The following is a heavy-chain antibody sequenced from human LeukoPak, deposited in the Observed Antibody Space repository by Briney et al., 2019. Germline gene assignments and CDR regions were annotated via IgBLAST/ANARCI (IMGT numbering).Heavy chain of an antibody. V-gene: IGHV4-39*01. D-gene: IGHD6-13*01. J-gene: IGHJ4*02. CDR1: GGSISTSSYY. CDR3: ARQRNVAAAGPGDFDS. Sequence: SETLSLTCTVSGGSISTSSYYWGWIRQPPGKGLEWIGSIFYGGSAYQSPSLRSRVAISVDTSKNQFSLKLSSVTAADTAVYYCARQRNVAAAGPGDFDSWGQGTLVTATS. CDR2: IFYGGSA.